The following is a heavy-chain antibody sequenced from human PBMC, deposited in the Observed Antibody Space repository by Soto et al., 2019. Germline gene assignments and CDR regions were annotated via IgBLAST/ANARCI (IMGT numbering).Heavy chain of an antibody. CDR1: GGSINSYY. CDR3: AKTALGWLDP. Sequence: SETLSLTCSVSGGSINSYYWSWIRQPPGKGLEWIGYIFYSGRSGSTNYNPSLKSRVTISVDTSKNQFSLKVSSVTAADTAVYYCAKTALGWLDPWGQGTRGTVSS. D-gene: IGHD2-21*02. CDR2: IFYSGRSGST. V-gene: IGHV4-59*01. J-gene: IGHJ5*02.